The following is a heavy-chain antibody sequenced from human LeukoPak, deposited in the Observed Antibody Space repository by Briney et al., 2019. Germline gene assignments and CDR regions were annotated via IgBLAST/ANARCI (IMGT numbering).Heavy chain of an antibody. CDR3: ARHPSCRGGSCYYWFDP. Sequence: GESLKISCKGSGYSFTSYWIGWVRQMPGKGLEWMGIIYPGDSDTRYSPSFRGQVTISADKSISTAYLQWSSLKASDTAMYYCARHPSCRGGSCYYWFDPWGQGTLVTVSS. J-gene: IGHJ5*02. D-gene: IGHD2-15*01. V-gene: IGHV5-51*01. CDR1: GYSFTSYW. CDR2: IYPGDSDT.